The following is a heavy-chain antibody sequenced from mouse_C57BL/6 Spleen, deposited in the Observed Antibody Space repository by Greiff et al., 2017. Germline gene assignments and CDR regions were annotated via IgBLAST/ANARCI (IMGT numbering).Heavy chain of an antibody. D-gene: IGHD2-5*01. CDR3: AREDYYSNYVLFDY. CDR2: IHPNSGST. CDR1: GYTFTSYW. J-gene: IGHJ2*01. V-gene: IGHV1-64*01. Sequence: QVQLQQPGAELVKPGASVKLSCKASGYTFTSYWMHWVKQRPGQGLEWIGMIHPNSGSTNYNEKFKSKATLTVDKSSSTAYMQLSSLTSEDSAVXYCAREDYYSNYVLFDYWGQGTTLTVSS.